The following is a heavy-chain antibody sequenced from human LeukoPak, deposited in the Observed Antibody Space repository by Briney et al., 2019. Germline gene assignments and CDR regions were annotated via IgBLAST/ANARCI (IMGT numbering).Heavy chain of an antibody. D-gene: IGHD6-6*01. CDR1: GGSISSYY. Sequence: SETLSLTCTVSGGSISSYYWSWIRQPPGKGLEWIGEINHSGSTNYNPSLKSRVTISVDTSKNQFSLKLSSVTAADTAVYYCARGEYIFDYWGQGTLVTVSS. J-gene: IGHJ4*02. CDR2: INHSGST. V-gene: IGHV4-34*01. CDR3: ARGEYIFDY.